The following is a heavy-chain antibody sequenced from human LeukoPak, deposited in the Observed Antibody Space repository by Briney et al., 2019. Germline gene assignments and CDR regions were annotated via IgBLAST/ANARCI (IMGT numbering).Heavy chain of an antibody. CDR2: ISGSDPGT. Sequence: PGGSLRLSCVASGFTFKNYAMSWVRRVPGKGLEWVSAISGSDPGTYYADSVKGRFTISRDNSKNTLYLQMNSLRAEDTAVYYCAKDHSEWEIQYYFDYWGQGTLVTVSS. D-gene: IGHD1-26*01. V-gene: IGHV3-23*01. CDR1: GFTFKNYA. J-gene: IGHJ4*02. CDR3: AKDHSEWEIQYYFDY.